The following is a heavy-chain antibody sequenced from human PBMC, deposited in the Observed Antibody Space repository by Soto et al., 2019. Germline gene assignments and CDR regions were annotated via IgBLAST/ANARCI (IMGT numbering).Heavy chain of an antibody. V-gene: IGHV3-74*01. CDR1: GFTFSSYW. CDR3: ARVNLAWEYSSSALSWFDP. CDR2: INSDGSST. J-gene: IGHJ5*02. Sequence: EVQLVESGGGLVQPGGSLRLSCAASGFTFSSYWMHWVRQAPGKGLVWVSRINSDGSSTSYADSVKGRFTISRDNAKNTLYLQMNSLRAEDTAVYYCARVNLAWEYSSSALSWFDPWGQGTLVTVSS. D-gene: IGHD6-6*01.